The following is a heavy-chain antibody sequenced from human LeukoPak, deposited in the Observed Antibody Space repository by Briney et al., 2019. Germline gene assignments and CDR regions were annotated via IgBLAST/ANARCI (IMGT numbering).Heavy chain of an antibody. CDR3: ARAGRGRFGSMDA. D-gene: IGHD3-10*01. J-gene: IGHJ6*02. Sequence: TGTSLRLSCAASGFTFSSNGMHWVRQAPGKGLEWVAVVSFDGSNKYFEDSVKGRFSISRDNSRNTLYLQMNSLRAEDTAVYYCARAGRGRFGSMDAWGQGTTVTVSS. CDR2: VSFDGSNK. V-gene: IGHV3-33*01. CDR1: GFTFSSNG.